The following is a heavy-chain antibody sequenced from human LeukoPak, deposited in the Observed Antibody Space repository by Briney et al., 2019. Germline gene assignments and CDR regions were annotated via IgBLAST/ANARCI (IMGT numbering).Heavy chain of an antibody. J-gene: IGHJ5*02. V-gene: IGHV1-69*01. CDR3: AREEPAAIDWFDP. CDR1: GGTFSSYA. D-gene: IGHD2-2*02. Sequence: SSVKVSCKASGGTFSSYAIGWVQQAPGQGLEWIGGIIPIFGTANYAQKFQGRVTITADESTSTAYMELSSLRSEDTAVYYCAREEPAAIDWFDPWGQGTLVTVSS. CDR2: IIPIFGTA.